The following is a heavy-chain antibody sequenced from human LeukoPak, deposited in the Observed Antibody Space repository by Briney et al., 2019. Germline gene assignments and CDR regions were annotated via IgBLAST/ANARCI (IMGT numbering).Heavy chain of an antibody. CDR1: GFTVSTNY. CDR3: ARQTGSGLFILP. D-gene: IGHD3/OR15-3a*01. Sequence: GSLRLSCAASGFTVSTNYMSWVRQAPGKGLEWVSVIYSGGSTYYADSVKGRFTIFRDNSKNTVYPQMNSLRAEDTAVYYCARQTGSGLFILPGGQGTLVTVSS. V-gene: IGHV3-66*04. CDR2: IYSGGST. J-gene: IGHJ4*02.